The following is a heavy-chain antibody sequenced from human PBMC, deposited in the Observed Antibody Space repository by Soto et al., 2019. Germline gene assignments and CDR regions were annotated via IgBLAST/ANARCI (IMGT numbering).Heavy chain of an antibody. CDR3: AREYYYTMDV. V-gene: IGHV3-11*05. CDR1: GFTFRDYY. J-gene: IGHJ6*02. CDR2: IDSSTKYT. Sequence: QVQLVESGGGLVRPGGSLRLSCAASGFTFRDYYMTWFRQAPGKGLEWLSYIDSSTKYTNYADSVKGRFTISRDNAKNSLYLQMNSLGADDTAVYYCAREYYYTMDVWGQGTMVTVSS.